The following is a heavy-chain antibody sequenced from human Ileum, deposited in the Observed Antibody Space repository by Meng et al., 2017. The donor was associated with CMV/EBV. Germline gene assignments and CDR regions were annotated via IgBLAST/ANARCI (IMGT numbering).Heavy chain of an antibody. CDR1: GFTFSSYG. CDR2: IRYDGSNK. CDR3: TKAEGQWLAYLDY. D-gene: IGHD6-19*01. Sequence: GESLKISCAASGFTFSSYGMHWVRQAPGKGLEWVAFIRYDGSNKYYADSVKGRFTISRDNSKNTLYLQMNSLRAEDTAVYYCTKAEGQWLAYLDYWGQGTLVTVSS. V-gene: IGHV3-30*02. J-gene: IGHJ4*02.